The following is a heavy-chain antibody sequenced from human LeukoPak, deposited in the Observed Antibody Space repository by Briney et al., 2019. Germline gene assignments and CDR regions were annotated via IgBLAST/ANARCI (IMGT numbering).Heavy chain of an antibody. Sequence: GGSLRLSCAASGFTFSNYWMSWVRQAPGKGLEWVANIKEDGSTKYYVDSVKGRFTISRANAKNSVYLQISSLRVEDTAVYYCAKESGRYFDWLSETPYYFDYWGQGTLVTVSS. D-gene: IGHD3-9*01. CDR2: IKEDGSTK. CDR1: GFTFSNYW. CDR3: AKESGRYFDWLSETPYYFDY. V-gene: IGHV3-7*01. J-gene: IGHJ4*02.